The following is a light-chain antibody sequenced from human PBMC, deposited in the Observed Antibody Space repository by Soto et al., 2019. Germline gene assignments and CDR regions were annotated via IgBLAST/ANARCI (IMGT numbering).Light chain of an antibody. V-gene: IGKV3-20*01. CDR1: QSVDSNF. CDR2: GAS. CDR3: QHYGASWWT. J-gene: IGKJ1*01. Sequence: EIVLTQSPGTLSLSPGERATLFCRTSQSVDSNFLAWYQQKPGQAPRLLIYGASTRATGIPDRFSGGGSGSDFTLTISRLEPEDFAVYYCQHYGASWWTFGQGTKVEIK.